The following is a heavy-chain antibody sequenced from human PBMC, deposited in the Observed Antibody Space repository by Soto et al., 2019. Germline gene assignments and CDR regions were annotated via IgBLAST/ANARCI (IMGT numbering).Heavy chain of an antibody. D-gene: IGHD5-12*01. V-gene: IGHV6-1*01. CDR2: TYYRSKWYN. J-gene: IGHJ3*02. CDR1: GDSVSSNSAA. Sequence: SRTLSLTCAISGDSVSSNSAAWNWIRQSPSRGLEWLGRTYYRSKWYNDYAVSVKSRITINPDTSKNQFSLQLNSVTPEDTAVYYCARWGSLYSGYEYAFDIWGQGTMVTVSS. CDR3: ARWGSLYSGYEYAFDI.